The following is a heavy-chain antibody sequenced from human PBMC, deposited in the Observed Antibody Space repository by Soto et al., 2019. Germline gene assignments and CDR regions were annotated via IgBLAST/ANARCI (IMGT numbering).Heavy chain of an antibody. CDR2: IYHSGSI. J-gene: IGHJ4*02. CDR1: GGNIISGDYY. Sequence: PSETLSHTCTVSGGNIISGDYYWSWIRKPPGKGLEWIGDIYHSGSINYNPSLKSRVTISVDKSKNQFSLKLSSVTAADTAVYYCARVWDFSSAWVDYWGQGTLVSVSS. V-gene: IGHV4-30-4*01. CDR3: ARVWDFSSAWVDY. D-gene: IGHD6-19*01.